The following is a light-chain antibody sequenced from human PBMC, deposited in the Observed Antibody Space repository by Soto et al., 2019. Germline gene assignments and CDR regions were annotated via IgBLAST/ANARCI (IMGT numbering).Light chain of an antibody. CDR3: QQYHSYSPFT. V-gene: IGKV1-5*01. Sequence: DIQMTQSPSTLSASVGDRVTVTCRASQSISSWLAWYQQKPGKAPKLLIYDASSLESGVPSRFSGSGSGTEFTLTLSSLQPGDFATYYCQQYHSYSPFTFGPGTKVDIK. CDR1: QSISSW. CDR2: DAS. J-gene: IGKJ3*01.